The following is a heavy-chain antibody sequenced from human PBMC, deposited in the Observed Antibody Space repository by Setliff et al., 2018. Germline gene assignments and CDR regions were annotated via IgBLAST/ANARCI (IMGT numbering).Heavy chain of an antibody. CDR1: GGSFSGYY. D-gene: IGHD4-17*01. J-gene: IGHJ4*02. V-gene: IGHV4-34*01. CDR3: AGGRRYDYGWYFDY. Sequence: SETLSLTCAVYGGSFSGYYWGWIRQPPGKGMEWIGYIYSSGSTYYNPSLRSRVTISLDTSKNQFSPKLTSVTAADTAVYYCAGGRRYDYGWYFDYWGQGTLVTVSS. CDR2: IYSSGST.